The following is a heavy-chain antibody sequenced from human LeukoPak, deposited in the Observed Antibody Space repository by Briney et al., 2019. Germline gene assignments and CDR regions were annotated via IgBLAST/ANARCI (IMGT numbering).Heavy chain of an antibody. D-gene: IGHD2-15*01. Sequence: SGTLSLTCAVSGGSISSSYWWSWVRQPPGKGLEWIGEVYHSVSTNYYPSLKSRVTISIEKSKNQFSLKLSSVTAADTAVYYCARDIEGFDPWGQGTLVTVSS. CDR2: VYHSVST. CDR1: GGSISSSYW. CDR3: ARDIEGFDP. V-gene: IGHV4-4*02. J-gene: IGHJ5*02.